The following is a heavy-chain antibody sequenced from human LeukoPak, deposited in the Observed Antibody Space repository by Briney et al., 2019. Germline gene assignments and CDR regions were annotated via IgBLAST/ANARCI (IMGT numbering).Heavy chain of an antibody. CDR2: ISGSGSTI. CDR3: ARGDGGYYYGMDV. J-gene: IGHJ6*02. CDR1: AFTFNRYE. V-gene: IGHV3-48*03. D-gene: IGHD5-24*01. Sequence: GGSLRLSCAASAFTFNRYEMNWVRQAPGKGLEWVSYISGSGSTIYYADSVKGRFTISRDNAKNSLYLQMNSLRAEDTAVYYCARGDGGYYYGMDVWGRGTTVTVSS.